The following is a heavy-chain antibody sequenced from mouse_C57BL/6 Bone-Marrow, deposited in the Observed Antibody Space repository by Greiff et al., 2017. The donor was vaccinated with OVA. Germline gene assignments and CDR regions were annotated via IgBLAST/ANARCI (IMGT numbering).Heavy chain of an antibody. V-gene: IGHV5-17*01. CDR1: GFTFSDYG. J-gene: IGHJ3*01. D-gene: IGHD1-1*01. CDR3: ARGGLFYYGSSLFAY. CDR2: ISSGSSTI. Sequence: EVQLVESGGGLVKPGGSLKLSCAASGFTFSDYGMHWVRQAPEKGLEWVAYISSGSSTIYYADTVKGRFTISRDNAKNTLFLQITSLRSEDTAMYYCARGGLFYYGSSLFAYWGQGTLVTVSA.